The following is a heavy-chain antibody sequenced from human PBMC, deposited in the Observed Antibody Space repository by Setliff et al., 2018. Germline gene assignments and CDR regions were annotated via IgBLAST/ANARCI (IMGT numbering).Heavy chain of an antibody. CDR3: ARGTDYHGSGSYWAKDV. J-gene: IGHJ6*04. V-gene: IGHV1-2*02. CDR2: INLNTGNI. Sequence: ASVKVSCKASGFSFSDYLMNWMRQTPDQRLEWMGRINLNTGNIFYAQEFQGRVTLTRDASISTAYMDLSSLKSDDTAVYYCARGTDYHGSGSYWAKDVWGKGTTVTVSS. CDR1: GFSFSDYL. D-gene: IGHD3-10*01.